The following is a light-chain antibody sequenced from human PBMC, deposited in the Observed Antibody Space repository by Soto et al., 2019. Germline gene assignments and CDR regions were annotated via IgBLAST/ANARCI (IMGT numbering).Light chain of an antibody. CDR2: DAS. CDR1: QNITNF. Sequence: DIQMTQSPSSLSESVGDRVTITCQASQNITNFLNWYQHKLGKAPNLLIYDASNLEAEVPSRFSGTGSGTEFSFTISSLQPEDIGSYFCQQYDDLPVTFGGGTKVEIK. V-gene: IGKV1-33*01. CDR3: QQYDDLPVT. J-gene: IGKJ4*01.